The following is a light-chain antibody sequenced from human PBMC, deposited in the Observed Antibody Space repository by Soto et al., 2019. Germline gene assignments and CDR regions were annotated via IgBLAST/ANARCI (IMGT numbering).Light chain of an antibody. V-gene: IGKV3D-20*01. CDR3: QQYGSSP. CDR1: QSVDSSTY. J-gene: IGKJ1*01. Sequence: EIVLTQSPGTLSLSPGERATLSCRASQSVDSSTYLAWYQQKPGLAPRLLIYDASIRATGIPDRFSGSGSGTDFTLTISRLEPEDFAVYYCQQYGSSPFGQGTKVDIK. CDR2: DAS.